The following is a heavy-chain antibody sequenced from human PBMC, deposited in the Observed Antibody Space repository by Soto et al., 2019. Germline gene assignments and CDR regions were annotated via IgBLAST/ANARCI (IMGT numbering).Heavy chain of an antibody. J-gene: IGHJ6*02. CDR2: ISGYNRET. V-gene: IGHV1-18*01. CDR3: AKNGQPPYYYYGLDV. D-gene: IGHD2-8*01. CDR1: DYTFTRYG. Sequence: QGHLVQSEAEVKKSGASVNVSCKASDYTFTRYGISWVRQAPGQGLEWMGWISGYNRETNYAQKFQGRVIMTIATSTTTEYMELRRLRSDDTAVYYCAKNGQPPYYYYGLDVWGQGTKVTVSS.